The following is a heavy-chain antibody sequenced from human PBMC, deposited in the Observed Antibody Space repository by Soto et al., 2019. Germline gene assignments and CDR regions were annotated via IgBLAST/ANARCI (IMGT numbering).Heavy chain of an antibody. CDR2: SKNKADSYTT. CDR1: GFTFSDHY. V-gene: IGHV3-72*01. CDR3: TVWGSGNDFGAA. J-gene: IGHJ4*02. Sequence: EVQLVESGGGLVQPGGSLRLSCAASGFTFSDHYMDWVRQAPGKGLEWVGRSKNKADSYTTEYAASVKGRFTISRDGSKYSLFLQMSSLKTEDTAVYYCTVWGSGNDFGAAWGQGILVTVSS. D-gene: IGHD3-10*01.